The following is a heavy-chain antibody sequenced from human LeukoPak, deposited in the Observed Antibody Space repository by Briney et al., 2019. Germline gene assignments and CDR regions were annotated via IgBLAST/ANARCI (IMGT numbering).Heavy chain of an antibody. Sequence: GGSLRLSCATSGFSFSSHAMTWVRQAPGKGLEWLSAISISGDDTYYADSVKGRFTISRDNSKNTLYLQMDSLSADDTAMYYCANEIRPNDYWGQGTLVTVSS. CDR1: GFSFSSHA. V-gene: IGHV3-23*01. CDR2: ISISGDDT. CDR3: ANEIRPNDY. D-gene: IGHD4-17*01. J-gene: IGHJ4*02.